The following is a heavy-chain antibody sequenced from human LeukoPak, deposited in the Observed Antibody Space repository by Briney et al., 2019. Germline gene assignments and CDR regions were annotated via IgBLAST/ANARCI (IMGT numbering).Heavy chain of an antibody. CDR2: ISGSGGST. V-gene: IGHV3-23*01. J-gene: IGHJ4*02. Sequence: GGSLRLSCAASGFTFSSYAMSWVRQAPGKGLEWVSAISGSGGSTYYADSVKGRFTISRDNSKNTLYLQMNSLRAEDTAVYYCAKDGFGYYDSSGYYDVRSGIDYWGQGTLVTVSS. CDR3: AKDGFGYYDSSGYYDVRSGIDY. D-gene: IGHD3-22*01. CDR1: GFTFSSYA.